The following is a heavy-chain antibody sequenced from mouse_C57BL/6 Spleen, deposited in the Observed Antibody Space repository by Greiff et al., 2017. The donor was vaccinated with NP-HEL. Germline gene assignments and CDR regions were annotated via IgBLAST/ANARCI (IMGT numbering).Heavy chain of an antibody. V-gene: IGHV1-82*01. CDR2: IYPGDGDT. CDR1: GYAFSSSW. Sequence: VQLQQSGPELVKPGASVKISCKASGYAFSSSWMNWVKQRPGKGLEWIGRIYPGDGDTNYNGKFKGKATLTADKSSSTAYMQLSSLTSEDSAVYFCARWVFLAHYFDDWGQGTTLTVSS. CDR3: ARWVFLAHYFDD. J-gene: IGHJ2*01.